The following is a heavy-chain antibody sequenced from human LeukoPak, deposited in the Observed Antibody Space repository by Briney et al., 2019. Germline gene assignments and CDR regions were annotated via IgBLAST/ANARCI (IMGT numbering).Heavy chain of an antibody. CDR3: ARRKEGVAASQFFDY. D-gene: IGHD6-6*01. Sequence: GGSLRLSCAASGFTFSSYWMSWVRQAPGKGLEWVANIKQDGSEKYYVDSVKGRFTISRDNAKNSLYLQMNSLRAEDTAVYYCARRKEGVAASQFFDYWGQGTLVTVSS. V-gene: IGHV3-7*01. CDR2: IKQDGSEK. J-gene: IGHJ4*02. CDR1: GFTFSSYW.